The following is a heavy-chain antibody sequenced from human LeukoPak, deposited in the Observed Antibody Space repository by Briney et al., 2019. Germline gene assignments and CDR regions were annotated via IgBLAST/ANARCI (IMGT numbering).Heavy chain of an antibody. CDR1: GFTFSSYG. V-gene: IGHV3-30*18. D-gene: IGHD2-8*02. CDR2: ISYDGSNK. Sequence: GGSPRLSCAASGFTFSSYGMHWVRQAPGKGLEWVAVISYDGSNKYYADSVKGRFTISRDNSKNTLYLQMNSLRAEDTAVYYCAKGVYCTGGVCYTGPFDYWGQGTLVTVSS. J-gene: IGHJ4*02. CDR3: AKGVYCTGGVCYTGPFDY.